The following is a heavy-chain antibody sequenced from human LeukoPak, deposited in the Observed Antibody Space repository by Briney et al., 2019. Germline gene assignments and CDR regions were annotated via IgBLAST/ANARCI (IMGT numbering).Heavy chain of an antibody. J-gene: IGHJ6*03. D-gene: IGHD2-21*01. CDR2: INDTGTS. Sequence: SETLSLTCAVYGGSFSGYYWSWVRQAPKKGLEWIGEINDTGTSTYNPSLKGRVSMSVDTSKNQFSLRLTSVTAADTALYYCARGFADRFQYYYYMDVWGKGTTVTVSS. CDR1: GGSFSGYY. V-gene: IGHV4-34*01. CDR3: ARGFADRFQYYYYMDV.